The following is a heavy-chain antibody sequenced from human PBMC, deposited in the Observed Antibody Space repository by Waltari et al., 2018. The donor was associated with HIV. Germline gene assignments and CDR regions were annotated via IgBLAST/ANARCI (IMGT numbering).Heavy chain of an antibody. V-gene: IGHV3-7*01. CDR2: IKQDGSEK. J-gene: IGHJ5*02. CDR1: GFTFSSYW. Sequence: EVQLVESGGGLVQPGGSLRLSCAASGFTFSSYWMSWVRQAPGKGLEWVANIKQDGSEKYYVDSVKGRFTISRDNAKNSLYLQMNSLRAEDTAVYYCAREGSGWDPTRFDPWGQGTLVTVSS. D-gene: IGHD6-19*01. CDR3: AREGSGWDPTRFDP.